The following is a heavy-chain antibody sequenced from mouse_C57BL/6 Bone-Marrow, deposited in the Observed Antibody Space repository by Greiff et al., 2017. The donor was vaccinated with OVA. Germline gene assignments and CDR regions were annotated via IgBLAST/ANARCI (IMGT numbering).Heavy chain of an antibody. Sequence: VQLKESGPGLVQPSQSLSITCTVPGFSLTSYGLHWVRQSSGKGLEWLGVIWSGGSTDYNAAFISRLSISKDNSKSQVFFKMNSLQADDTAIYYCASYSNLYYYAMDYWGHGSSVTVSS. J-gene: IGHJ4*01. CDR2: IWSGGST. CDR1: GFSLTSYG. CDR3: ASYSNLYYYAMDY. V-gene: IGHV2-2*01. D-gene: IGHD2-5*01.